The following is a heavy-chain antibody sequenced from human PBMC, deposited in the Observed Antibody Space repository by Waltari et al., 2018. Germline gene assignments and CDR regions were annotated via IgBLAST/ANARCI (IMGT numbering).Heavy chain of an antibody. Sequence: EVQLLESGGDLEQPGGSLRISCDGSGFNFSNSAMNWVRQAPGKGLEWVSTMSGTGDYTYYADSVKGRFTISRDNSKNTVFLHMNNLRVEDTAIYFCAKDQAEWLVLDGYFDSWGQGTPVTVSS. J-gene: IGHJ4*02. V-gene: IGHV3-23*01. CDR2: MSGTGDYT. CDR1: GFNFSNSA. D-gene: IGHD6-19*01. CDR3: AKDQAEWLVLDGYFDS.